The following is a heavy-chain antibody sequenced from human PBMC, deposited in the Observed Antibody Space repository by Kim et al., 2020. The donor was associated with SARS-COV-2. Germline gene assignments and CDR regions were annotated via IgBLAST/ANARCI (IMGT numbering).Heavy chain of an antibody. Sequence: LKRRVTISVDTSKNQFSLKLSSVTAADTAVYYCARFTVTKHYYYYYGMDVWGQGTTVTVSS. CDR3: ARFTVTKHYYYYYGMDV. D-gene: IGHD4-17*01. J-gene: IGHJ6*02. V-gene: IGHV4-39*01.